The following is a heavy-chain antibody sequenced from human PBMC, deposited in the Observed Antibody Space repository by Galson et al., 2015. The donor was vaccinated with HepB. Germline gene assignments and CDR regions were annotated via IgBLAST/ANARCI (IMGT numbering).Heavy chain of an antibody. CDR2: VYWDDDK. CDR1: GFSLSTSEVG. V-gene: IGHV2-5*02. D-gene: IGHD1-26*01. J-gene: IGHJ3*02. Sequence: PALVKPTQTLTLTCTFSGFSLSTSEVGVGWIRQPPGKALEWLALVYWDDDKRHSPSLKSRPTITKDNSKNQMVLTMTNMDPVDTATYYCASLGSYDAFDIWGQGTMVTVSS. CDR3: ASLGSYDAFDI.